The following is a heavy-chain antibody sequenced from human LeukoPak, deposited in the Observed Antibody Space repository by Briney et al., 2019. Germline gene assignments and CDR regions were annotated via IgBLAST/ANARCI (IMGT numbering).Heavy chain of an antibody. CDR2: ISYSGST. Sequence: PSETLSLTCTVSGGSISSYYWSWIRQPPGKGLEWIGYISYSGSTNYNPSLKSRITISVDKSKNQFSLKLGSVTAADTAVYYCVRQSATLTGAPFNYWGQGTLVTVSS. V-gene: IGHV4-59*08. CDR1: GGSISSYY. D-gene: IGHD3-9*01. J-gene: IGHJ4*02. CDR3: VRQSATLTGAPFNY.